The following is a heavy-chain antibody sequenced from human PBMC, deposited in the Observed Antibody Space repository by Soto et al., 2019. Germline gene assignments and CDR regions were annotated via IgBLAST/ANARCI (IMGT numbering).Heavy chain of an antibody. CDR2: ISGSGGST. Sequence: GGSLRLSCAASVFTFSSYAMSWVRQAPGKGLGWVSAISGSGGSTYYADSVKGRFTISRDNSKNTLYLQMNSLRAEDTAVYYCAKDTYYDFWSGYDYFDYWGQGTLVTVSS. V-gene: IGHV3-23*01. D-gene: IGHD3-3*01. J-gene: IGHJ4*02. CDR1: VFTFSSYA. CDR3: AKDTYYDFWSGYDYFDY.